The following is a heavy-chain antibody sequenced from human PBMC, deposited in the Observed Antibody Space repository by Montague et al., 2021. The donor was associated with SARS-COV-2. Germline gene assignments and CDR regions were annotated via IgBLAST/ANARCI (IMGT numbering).Heavy chain of an antibody. CDR3: ASTYGGNLGYYYYYMDV. Sequence: SETLSLTCTVSGGSISSYYWSWIRQPPGKGLQWIGYIYNNGSTNCNTSLKSRATISVDTSKNQFSLKLSSVTAADTAVYYCASTYGGNLGYYYYYMDVWGKGTTVTVSS. CDR2: IYNNGST. D-gene: IGHD4-23*01. CDR1: GGSISSYY. J-gene: IGHJ6*03. V-gene: IGHV4-59*12.